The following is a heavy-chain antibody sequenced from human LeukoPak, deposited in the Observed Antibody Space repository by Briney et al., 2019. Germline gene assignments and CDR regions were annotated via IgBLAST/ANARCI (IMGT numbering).Heavy chain of an antibody. CDR3: ARPRAYYYYASGSRYAVYYFDY. V-gene: IGHV4-39*07. CDR2: INHSGST. J-gene: IGHJ4*02. Sequence: SETLSLTCTVPGGSISSSSYYWGWIRQPPGKGLEWIGEINHSGSTNYNPSLKSRVTISVDTSKNQFSLKLSSVTAADTAVYYCARPRAYYYYASGSRYAVYYFDYWGQGTLVTVSS. CDR1: GGSISSSSYY. D-gene: IGHD3-10*01.